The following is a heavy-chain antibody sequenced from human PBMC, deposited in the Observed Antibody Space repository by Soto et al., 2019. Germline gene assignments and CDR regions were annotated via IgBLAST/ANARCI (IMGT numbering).Heavy chain of an antibody. D-gene: IGHD2-21*02. CDR1: GYTFGAYY. CDR3: VYYCAKSNYGGDDYFQYGLDV. CDR2: VSPLSGGT. J-gene: IGHJ6*02. Sequence: QVQLVQSGPEVKTPGASVRVSCKSSGYTFGAYYIHWVRQAPGQGLEWMGWVSPLSGGTNIAQRFQGRLKLPTDASINTVFMELSGLRSDDTADDTAVYYCAKSNYGGDDYFQYGLDVWGQGTTVTVSS. V-gene: IGHV1-2*02.